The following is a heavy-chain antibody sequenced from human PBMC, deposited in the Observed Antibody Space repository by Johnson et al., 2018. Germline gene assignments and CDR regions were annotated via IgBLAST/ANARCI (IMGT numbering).Heavy chain of an antibody. V-gene: IGHV3-49*03. D-gene: IGHD4-11*01. CDR2: IRSKAYGGTT. Sequence: QLVESGGGLVQPGRSLRLSCTASGFTFGDYAMSWFRQAPGKGLEWVGFIRSKAYGGTTEYAASVTGRFTISRHDSKSIAYLQMNSLKTEDTAVYYCTRSQVNLDYYYYGMDVWGQGTTVTVSS. CDR1: GFTFGDYA. CDR3: TRSQVNLDYYYYGMDV. J-gene: IGHJ6*02.